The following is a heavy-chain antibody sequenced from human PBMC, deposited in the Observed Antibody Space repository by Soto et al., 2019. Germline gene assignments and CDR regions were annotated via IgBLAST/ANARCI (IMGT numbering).Heavy chain of an antibody. CDR3: ARGAGTGRLSPYYYYGMDV. V-gene: IGHV1-69*01. CDR2: IIPIFGTA. D-gene: IGHD3-9*01. CDR1: GGTFSSYA. Sequence: QVQLVQSGAEVKKPGSSVKVSCKASGGTFSSYAISWVRQAPGQGLEWMGGIIPIFGTANYAQKFQGRVTITADESTSTDYMELSSLRAEDTAVYYCARGAGTGRLSPYYYYGMDVWGQGTTVTVSS. J-gene: IGHJ6*02.